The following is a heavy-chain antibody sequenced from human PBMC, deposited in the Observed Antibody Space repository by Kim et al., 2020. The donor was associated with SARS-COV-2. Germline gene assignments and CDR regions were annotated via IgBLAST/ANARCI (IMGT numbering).Heavy chain of an antibody. CDR3: ARARCSGGSCYGAYDAFDI. CDR2: ISAYNGNT. Sequence: ASVKVSCKASGYTFTSYGISWVRQAPGQGLEWMGWISAYNGNTNYAQKLQGRVTMTTDTSTSTAYMELRSLRSDDTAVYYCARARCSGGSCYGAYDAFDIWGQGTMVTVSS. J-gene: IGHJ3*02. V-gene: IGHV1-18*01. CDR1: GYTFTSYG. D-gene: IGHD2-15*01.